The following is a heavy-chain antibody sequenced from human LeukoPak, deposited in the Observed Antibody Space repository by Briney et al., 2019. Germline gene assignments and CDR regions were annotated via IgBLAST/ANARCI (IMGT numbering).Heavy chain of an antibody. Sequence: GGSLRLSCAASGFTFSSYAMSWVRQAPGKGLEWVSAISGSGGSTYYADSVKGRFTISRDNSKNTLYLQMNSLRAEDTAVYYCATRSYYYYYGMDVWGQGTTVTVSS. CDR3: ATRSYYYYYGMDV. CDR2: ISGSGGST. J-gene: IGHJ6*02. V-gene: IGHV3-23*01. CDR1: GFTFSSYA. D-gene: IGHD1-26*01.